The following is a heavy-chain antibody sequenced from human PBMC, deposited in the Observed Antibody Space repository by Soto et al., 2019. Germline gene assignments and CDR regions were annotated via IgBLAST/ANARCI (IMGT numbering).Heavy chain of an antibody. V-gene: IGHV3-30-3*01. Sequence: QVQLVESGGGVVQPGRSLTLSCAASGFTFRNYAMHWVRQAPGKGLEWVATISYDGDNKYYTDSVKGPFTISRDNSKNTLYVQMNSLRPEDTAVYYCARPWGQLSTYYYGMDTWGQGTTVTVSS. J-gene: IGHJ6*02. CDR3: ARPWGQLSTYYYGMDT. CDR1: GFTFRNYA. CDR2: ISYDGDNK. D-gene: IGHD3-16*01.